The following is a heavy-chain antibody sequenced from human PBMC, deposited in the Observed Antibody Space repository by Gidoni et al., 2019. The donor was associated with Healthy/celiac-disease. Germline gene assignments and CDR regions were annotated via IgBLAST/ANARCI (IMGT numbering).Heavy chain of an antibody. CDR2: IYWDDDK. CDR1: GFSLTTTGVG. Sequence: ESGPTLMKPTQTLTLTCTFSGFSLTTTGVGVAWIRQPPGEALDWLAVIYWDDDKRYNPSLKSRLTITKDTSKNQVILTMTNMDPVDTGTYYCAHRRGFGELGLFDFWGQGTLVTVSS. D-gene: IGHD3-10*01. J-gene: IGHJ4*02. CDR3: AHRRGFGELGLFDF. V-gene: IGHV2-5*02.